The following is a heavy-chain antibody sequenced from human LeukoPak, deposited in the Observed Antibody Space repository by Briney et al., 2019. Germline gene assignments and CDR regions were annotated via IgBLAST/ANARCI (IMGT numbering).Heavy chain of an antibody. CDR3: ARRPGSSGYY. J-gene: IGHJ4*02. Sequence: SETLSLTCTVSGDSISSSSYYWGWIRQPPGKGLEWIGSIYYSGSTYYNPSLKSRVTISVDTSKNQFSLKLSSVTAADTAVYYCARRPGSSGYYWGQGTLVTVSS. V-gene: IGHV4-39*01. CDR1: GDSISSSSYY. CDR2: IYYSGST. D-gene: IGHD3-22*01.